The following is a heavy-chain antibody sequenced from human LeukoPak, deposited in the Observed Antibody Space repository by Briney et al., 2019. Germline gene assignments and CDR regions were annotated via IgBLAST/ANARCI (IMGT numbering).Heavy chain of an antibody. CDR1: GGSISSYY. D-gene: IGHD2-2*01. V-gene: IGHV4-59*01. J-gene: IGHJ3*02. CDR2: IYYSGST. CDR3: AAQLHSFEI. Sequence: SETLSLTCTVSGGSISSYYWSWIRQPPGKGLEWIGYIYYSGSTNYNPSLKSRVTISVDTSKNQFSLKLRSATAADPALYYFAAQLHSFEIGGQRTIVNVSS.